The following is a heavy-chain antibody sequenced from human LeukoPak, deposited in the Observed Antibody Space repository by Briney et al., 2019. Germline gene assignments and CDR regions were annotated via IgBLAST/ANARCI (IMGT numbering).Heavy chain of an antibody. J-gene: IGHJ2*01. V-gene: IGHV1-2*02. CDR2: INPKSGGA. CDR3: ARDRAVAAGWYFDL. CDR1: GFTFNAYN. Sequence: ASVKVSCKASGFTFNAYNIHWVRQAPGQGLEWMGWINPKSGGANYAQKFQGRVTMTWDTSISTAYMELSRLRSDDTAVYYCARDRAVAAGWYFDLWGRGTLVTVSS. D-gene: IGHD6-19*01.